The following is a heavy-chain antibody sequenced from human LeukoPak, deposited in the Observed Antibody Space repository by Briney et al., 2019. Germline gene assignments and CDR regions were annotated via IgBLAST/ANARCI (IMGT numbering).Heavy chain of an antibody. CDR1: GFTFSSYS. D-gene: IGHD4-17*01. V-gene: IGHV3-21*01. CDR3: AKAYDYGDYAIDY. Sequence: KAGGSLRLSCAASGFTFSSYSMNWVRQAPGKGLEWVSSISSSSSYIYYADSVKGRFTISRDNSKNTLYLQMNSLRAEDTAVYYCAKAYDYGDYAIDYWGQGTLVTVSS. CDR2: ISSSSSYI. J-gene: IGHJ4*02.